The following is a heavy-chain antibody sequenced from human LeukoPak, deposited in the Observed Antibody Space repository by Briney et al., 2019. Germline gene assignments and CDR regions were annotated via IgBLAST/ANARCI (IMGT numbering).Heavy chain of an antibody. V-gene: IGHV4-39*07. CDR3: ARDLCSSTSCPPSLGY. CDR1: GGSISSSSYY. Sequence: SETLSLTCTVSGGSISSSSYYWGWIRQPPGKGLEWIGYIYHSGSTYYNPSLKSRVTISVDRSKNQFSLKLSSVTAADTAVYYCARDLCSSTSCPPSLGYWGQGTLVTVSS. J-gene: IGHJ4*02. D-gene: IGHD2-2*01. CDR2: IYHSGST.